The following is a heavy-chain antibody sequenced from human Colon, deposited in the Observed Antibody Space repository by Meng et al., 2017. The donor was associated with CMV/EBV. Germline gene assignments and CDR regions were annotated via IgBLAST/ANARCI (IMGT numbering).Heavy chain of an antibody. V-gene: IGHV4-39*07. CDR3: ASGGVSDYDVSGYFDEYGFDM. J-gene: IGHJ3*02. CDR2: IYYTGST. Sequence: GSLRLSCAVSGSSIRNSNYYWGWIRQPPGKGLEWIGNIYYTGSTSNNPSLKSRVAISVDKSKNQFYLKLSSVTAADTAVYYCASGGVSDYDVSGYFDEYGFDMLGQGTKVTVSS. CDR1: GSSIRNSNYY. D-gene: IGHD3-22*01.